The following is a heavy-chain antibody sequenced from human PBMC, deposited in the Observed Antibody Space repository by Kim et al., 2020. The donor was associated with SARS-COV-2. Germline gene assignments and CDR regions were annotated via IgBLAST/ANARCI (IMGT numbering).Heavy chain of an antibody. CDR1: GFTFSSYG. D-gene: IGHD1-1*01. CDR3: AKELGHNWNENYYYYYGMDV. V-gene: IGHV3-30*18. Sequence: GGSLRLSCAASGFTFSSYGMHWVRQAPGKGLEWVAVISYDGSNKYYVDSVKGRFTISRDNSKNTLYLQMNSLRAEDTAVYYCAKELGHNWNENYYYYYGMDVWGQGTTVTVSS. CDR2: ISYDGSNK. J-gene: IGHJ6*02.